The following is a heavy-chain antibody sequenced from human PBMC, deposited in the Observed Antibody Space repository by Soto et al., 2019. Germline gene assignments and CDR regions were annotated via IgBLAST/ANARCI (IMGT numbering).Heavy chain of an antibody. CDR1: GYTFTAYA. CDR2: INAGNGDT. J-gene: IGHJ4*02. D-gene: IGHD2-2*01. V-gene: IGHV1-3*01. CDR3: VRNVSSSIDC. Sequence: ASVKVSCKASGYTFTAYALHWVRQAPGHRLEWMGWINAGNGDTEYSHKFQDRVTIYRDTSASTVYMEMSSLRSEDTTVYYCVRNVSSSIDCWGQGTPVTVSS.